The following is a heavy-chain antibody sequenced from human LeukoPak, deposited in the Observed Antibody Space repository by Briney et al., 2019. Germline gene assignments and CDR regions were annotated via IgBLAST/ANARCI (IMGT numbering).Heavy chain of an antibody. CDR1: KFTFSSYW. CDR2: IKSDGSST. Sequence: GGSLRLSCAASKFTFSSYWMHWVRQAPGKGLVWVSRIKSDGSSTYYADSVKGRFTISRDNAKNTLYLQMNSLRVDDTAVYYCARYHTSGWNYFDYWGQGTLVSVSS. V-gene: IGHV3-74*01. J-gene: IGHJ4*02. D-gene: IGHD6-19*01. CDR3: ARYHTSGWNYFDY.